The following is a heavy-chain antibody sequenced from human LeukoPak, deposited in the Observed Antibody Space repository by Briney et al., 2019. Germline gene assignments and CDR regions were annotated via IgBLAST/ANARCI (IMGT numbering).Heavy chain of an antibody. J-gene: IGHJ4*02. Sequence: GGSLRLSCAASGFTFSSYGMHWVRQAPGKGLEWVAVISYDGSNKYYADSVKGRFTISRDNAKNSVFLQLNSLRVEDTAIYYCARGTKDYDGFDYWGQGTLVTVS. CDR3: ARGTKDYDGFDY. CDR2: ISYDGSNK. V-gene: IGHV3-30*03. CDR1: GFTFSSYG. D-gene: IGHD4-23*01.